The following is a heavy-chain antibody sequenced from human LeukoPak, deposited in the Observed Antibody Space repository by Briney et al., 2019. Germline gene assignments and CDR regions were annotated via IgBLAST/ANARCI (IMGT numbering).Heavy chain of an antibody. Sequence: SETLSLTCAVYGGSFSGYYWSWIRQPPGKGLEWIGEINHSGSTNYNPSLKSRVTISVDTSKNQFSLKLSSVTAADTAVYYCARGGYCSSTSCYAGYSGYDGRGYYYYYGMDVWGKGTTVTVSS. CDR2: INHSGST. V-gene: IGHV4-34*01. CDR3: ARGGYCSSTSCYAGYSGYDGRGYYYYYGMDV. J-gene: IGHJ6*04. CDR1: GGSFSGYY. D-gene: IGHD2-2*03.